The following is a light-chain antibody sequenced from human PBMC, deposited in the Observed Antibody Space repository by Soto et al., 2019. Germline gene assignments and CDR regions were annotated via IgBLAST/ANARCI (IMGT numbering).Light chain of an antibody. V-gene: IGLV2-14*03. Sequence: QSVLTQPASVSGSPGQSITISCTGTSSDVGGYNYVSWYQQHPGKAPKLMIYDVSNRPSGVSNRFSGSKSGNTASLTISGLQAEYEADYYCSSYTSSRTYVFGSGSKVTVL. J-gene: IGLJ1*01. CDR3: SSYTSSRTYV. CDR1: SSDVGGYNY. CDR2: DVS.